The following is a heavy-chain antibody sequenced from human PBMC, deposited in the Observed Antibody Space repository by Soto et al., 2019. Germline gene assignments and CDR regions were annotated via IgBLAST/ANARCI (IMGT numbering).Heavy chain of an antibody. J-gene: IGHJ6*02. Sequence: PGGSLRLSCAASGFTFSSYSMNWVRQAPGKGLEWVSSISSSSSYKYDANSEKGGTTIPKDNAKNSLYLQMNRRRAENAAVYYCARDGPYYYYGMDVWGQGTTVTVSS. CDR1: GFTFSSYS. V-gene: IGHV3-21*01. CDR2: ISSSSSYK. CDR3: ARDGPYYYYGMDV.